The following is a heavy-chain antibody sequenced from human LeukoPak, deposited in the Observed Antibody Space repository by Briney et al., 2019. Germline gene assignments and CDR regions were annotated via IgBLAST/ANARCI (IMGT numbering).Heavy chain of an antibody. CDR1: GFTFSSFA. CDR3: ARDRSCFDY. Sequence: GGSLRLSCAASGFTFSSFAVHWVRQAPGKGLEWVAVISNDGRYKDYADSVKGRFTISRDNSKDTLYLQMNGLRAVDTAVYYCARDRSCFDYWGQGALVIVSS. CDR2: ISNDGRYK. V-gene: IGHV3-30*04. J-gene: IGHJ4*02.